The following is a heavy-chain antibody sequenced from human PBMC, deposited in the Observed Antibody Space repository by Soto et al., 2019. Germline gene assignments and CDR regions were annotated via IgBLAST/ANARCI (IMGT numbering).Heavy chain of an antibody. Sequence: SETLSLTCTVSGGSISSGGYYWSWIRQHPGKGLEWIGYIYYSGSTYYNPSLKSRVTISVDTSKNQFSLKLSSVTAADTAVYYCASLTIEGYCSGGSCYYFDYRGQRTLVTVSS. CDR3: ASLTIEGYCSGGSCYYFDY. CDR1: GGSISSGGYY. CDR2: IYYSGST. J-gene: IGHJ4*02. D-gene: IGHD2-15*01. V-gene: IGHV4-31*03.